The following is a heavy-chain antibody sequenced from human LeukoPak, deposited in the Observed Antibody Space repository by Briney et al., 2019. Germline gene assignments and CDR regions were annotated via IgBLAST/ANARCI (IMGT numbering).Heavy chain of an antibody. CDR1: GFTFSNSW. CDR3: ARDHLTGYCSGGSCYAAY. D-gene: IGHD2-15*01. V-gene: IGHV3-7*01. J-gene: IGHJ4*02. Sequence: GGSLRLSCEASGFTFSNSWMTWVRQTPGKGLEWVANIKTDGSEKYYVDSVKGRFTISRDNAKNSLYLQMNSLRAEDTAVYYCARDHLTGYCSGGSCYAAYWGQGTLVTVSS. CDR2: IKTDGSEK.